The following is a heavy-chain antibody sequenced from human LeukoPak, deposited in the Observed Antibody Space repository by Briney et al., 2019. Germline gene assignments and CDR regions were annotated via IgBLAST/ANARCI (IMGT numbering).Heavy chain of an antibody. D-gene: IGHD1-1*01. CDR1: GYTFSSYA. V-gene: IGHV1-18*01. CDR3: ARDMEPNAFDI. Sequence: GASVKVSCKASGYTFSSYAINWVRQAPGQGLEWMGWISADNGNTNDAQKFQGRVTMTRDTSTSTVYMELSSLRSEDTAVYYCARDMEPNAFDIWGQGTMVTVSS. J-gene: IGHJ3*02. CDR2: ISADNGNT.